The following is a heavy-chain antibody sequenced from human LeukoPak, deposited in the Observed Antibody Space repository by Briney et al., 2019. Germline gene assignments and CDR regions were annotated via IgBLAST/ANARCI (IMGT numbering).Heavy chain of an antibody. CDR3: TCGRAKSHYDSSGCFDL. CDR1: GGSISGYY. V-gene: IGHV4-59*01. Sequence: SETLSLTCTVSGGSISGYYWTWIRQPPGKGLEWIGYIHYSGRTNYNPSLKSRLTMSLDTSRNQFSLKLTSMTAADTAIYYCTCGRAKSHYDSSGCFDLWGRGTLVTVSS. J-gene: IGHJ2*01. D-gene: IGHD3-22*01. CDR2: IHYSGRT.